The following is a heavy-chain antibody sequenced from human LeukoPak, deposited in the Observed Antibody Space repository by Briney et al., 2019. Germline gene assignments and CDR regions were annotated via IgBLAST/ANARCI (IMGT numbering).Heavy chain of an antibody. CDR2: IYSGGST. D-gene: IGHD3-22*01. Sequence: GGSLRLSCAASGFTVSSNYMSWVRQAPGKGLEWVSVIYSGGSTYYADSVKGRFTISRDNSKNTLYLQMNSLRAEDTAVYYCARDGFSSGYPYDAFDIWGQGTMVTVSS. CDR1: GFTVSSNY. V-gene: IGHV3-53*01. J-gene: IGHJ3*02. CDR3: ARDGFSSGYPYDAFDI.